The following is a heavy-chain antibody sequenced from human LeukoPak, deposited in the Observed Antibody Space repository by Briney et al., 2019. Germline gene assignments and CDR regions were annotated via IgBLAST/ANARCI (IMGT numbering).Heavy chain of an antibody. J-gene: IGHJ4*02. CDR2: ISAHNGNT. CDR1: GYIFTRYG. D-gene: IGHD4-23*01. V-gene: IGHV1-18*01. Sequence: GASVKVSCKASGYIFTRYGVSWVRQAPGQGLEWMGWISAHNGNTNYAQKLQGRLTMTTDRTTNTVYMELRSLRSDDTAMYYCAGDPDYGGNSGELDYWGQGTVVTVSS. CDR3: AGDPDYGGNSGELDY.